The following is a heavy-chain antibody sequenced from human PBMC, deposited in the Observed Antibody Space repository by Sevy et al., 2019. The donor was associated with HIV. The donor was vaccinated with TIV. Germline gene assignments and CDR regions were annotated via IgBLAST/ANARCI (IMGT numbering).Heavy chain of an antibody. CDR3: AKSLTLGLEKGAFHI. D-gene: IGHD5-18*01. J-gene: IGHJ3*02. Sequence: ASVKVSCKASGYTFTGYYLHWVRQAPGQGPEWMGWINPNSDDTNYAQKFQGRVTMTTDTSISTAYMELTRLRSDDTAVYYCAKSLTLGLEKGAFHIWGQGTVVTVSS. CDR2: INPNSDDT. V-gene: IGHV1-2*02. CDR1: GYTFTGYY.